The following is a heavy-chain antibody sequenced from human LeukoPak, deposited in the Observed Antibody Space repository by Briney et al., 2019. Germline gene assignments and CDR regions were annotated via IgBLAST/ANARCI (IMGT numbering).Heavy chain of an antibody. CDR3: ARDDVWGSGFHDY. V-gene: IGHV3-21*01. CDR1: GFTFSSCT. Sequence: GGSLRLSCAASGFTFSSCTMNWVSQAPGKGLEWVSSISSSSSYIYYADSVKGRFTISRDNAKNSLSLQMNSLRAEDTAVYYCARDDVWGSGFHDYWGQGTVVTVSS. D-gene: IGHD3-10*01. J-gene: IGHJ4*02. CDR2: ISSSSSYI.